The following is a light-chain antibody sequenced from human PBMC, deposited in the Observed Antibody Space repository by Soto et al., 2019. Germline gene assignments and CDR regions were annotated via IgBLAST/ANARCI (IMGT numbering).Light chain of an antibody. J-gene: IGKJ2*01. CDR2: DAS. CDR1: QSVSTY. CDR3: KQRSNWPPYT. V-gene: IGKV3-11*01. Sequence: EIVLTQSPVTLSLSPGERATLSCRTSQSVSTYLAWYQHKPGQAPRLLIYDASNRATGIPARFSGSGSGTDFTLTISSLEPEDFAVYYCKQRSNWPPYTFGQGTKLEIK.